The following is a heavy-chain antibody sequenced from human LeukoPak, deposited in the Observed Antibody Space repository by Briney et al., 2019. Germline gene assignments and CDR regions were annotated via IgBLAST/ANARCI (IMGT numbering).Heavy chain of an antibody. CDR3: ARSYCSSTTCYAVGAFDV. CDR1: GGSISRSDYY. J-gene: IGHJ3*01. CDR2: ISYSGST. Sequence: PSKTLSLTCTVSGGSISRSDYYWGWVRQPPGKGLEWIGSISYSGSTYYNSSLKSRVTMFVDMSNNQFSLKLRSVTAADTAVYYCARSYCSSTTCYAVGAFDVWGQGTMVTVSS. V-gene: IGHV4-39*01. D-gene: IGHD2-2*01.